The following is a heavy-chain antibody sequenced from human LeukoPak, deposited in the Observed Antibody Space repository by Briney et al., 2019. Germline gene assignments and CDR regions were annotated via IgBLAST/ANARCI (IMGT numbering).Heavy chain of an antibody. Sequence: SETLSLTCTVSGDSIRSDHWSWIRQPPGKGLEWIGYIHYSGNTKYNPSLKSRVTMSVDTSKNQFSLKLTSVTAADTAVYYCARDRNYGSGNLFDYWGQGTLVTVPS. CDR3: ARDRNYGSGNLFDY. D-gene: IGHD3-10*01. J-gene: IGHJ4*02. V-gene: IGHV4-59*12. CDR2: IHYSGNT. CDR1: GDSIRSDH.